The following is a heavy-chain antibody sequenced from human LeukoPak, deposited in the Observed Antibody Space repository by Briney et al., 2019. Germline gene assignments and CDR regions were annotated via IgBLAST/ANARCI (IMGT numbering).Heavy chain of an antibody. J-gene: IGHJ4*02. CDR2: IYHSGST. Sequence: PSETLSLTCTVSGASISSSSYFWGWIRQPPRKGLDWIGEIYHSGSTNYNPSLKSRVTISVDKSKNQFSLKLSSVTAADTAVYYCARVFSAAGLTSFDYWGQGTLVTVSS. CDR3: ARVFSAAGLTSFDY. CDR1: GASISSSSYF. D-gene: IGHD6-13*01. V-gene: IGHV4-39*07.